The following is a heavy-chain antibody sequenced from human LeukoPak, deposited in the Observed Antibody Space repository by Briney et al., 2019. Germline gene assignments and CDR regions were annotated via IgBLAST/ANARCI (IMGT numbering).Heavy chain of an antibody. J-gene: IGHJ4*02. CDR2: ITSSSSTI. CDR3: ARDRNWGFDY. D-gene: IGHD7-27*01. Sequence: GRSLRLSCAASGFTFDDYAMHWVRQAPGKGLEWVSYITSSSSTIYYADSVKGRFTISRDNAKNSLYLQMNSLRAEDTAVYYCARDRNWGFDYWGQGTLVTVSS. V-gene: IGHV3-48*01. CDR1: GFTFDDYA.